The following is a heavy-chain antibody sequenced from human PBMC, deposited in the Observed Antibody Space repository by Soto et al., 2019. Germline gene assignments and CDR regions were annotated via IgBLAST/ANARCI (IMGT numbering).Heavy chain of an antibody. CDR1: GYTFTSYD. D-gene: IGHD4-17*01. CDR2: MNPNSGNT. J-gene: IGHJ4*02. CDR3: ARTLYGDNVDS. Sequence: QVQLVQSGAEVKKPGASVKVSCKASGYTFTSYDINWVRQATGQGLEWMGWMNPNSGNTGYAQKFPSRXTXTXYTSISTAYMELSSLRSEDTAVYYCARTLYGDNVDSWGQGTLVTVSS. V-gene: IGHV1-8*01.